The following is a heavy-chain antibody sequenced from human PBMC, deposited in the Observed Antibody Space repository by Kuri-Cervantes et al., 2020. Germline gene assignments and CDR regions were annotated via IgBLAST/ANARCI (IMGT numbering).Heavy chain of an antibody. CDR2: ISAYNGNT. CDR3: AGEAVGYAAMAKYRIAY. CDR1: GYTFTSYG. V-gene: IGHV1-18*01. J-gene: IGHJ4*02. Sequence: ASVKVSCKASGYTFTSYGISWVRQAPGQGLEWMGWISAYNGNTNYAQKLQGRVTMTTDTSTSTAYMELRSLRSDDTAVYYCAGEAVGYAAMAKYRIAYWGQGTLVTVSS. D-gene: IGHD2-8*02.